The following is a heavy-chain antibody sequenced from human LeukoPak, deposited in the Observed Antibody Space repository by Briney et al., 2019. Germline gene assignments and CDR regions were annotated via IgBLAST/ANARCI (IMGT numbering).Heavy chain of an antibody. CDR1: GGTFSSYA. CDR3: ASLLVYATENWFDP. J-gene: IGHJ5*02. D-gene: IGHD2-8*01. Sequence: VASVKVSCKASGGTFSSYAISWVRQAPGQGLEWMGGIIPIFGTANYAQKFQGRVTITADESTSTAYIELSSLRSEDTAVYYCASLLVYATENWFDPWGQGTLVTVSS. V-gene: IGHV1-69*13. CDR2: IIPIFGTA.